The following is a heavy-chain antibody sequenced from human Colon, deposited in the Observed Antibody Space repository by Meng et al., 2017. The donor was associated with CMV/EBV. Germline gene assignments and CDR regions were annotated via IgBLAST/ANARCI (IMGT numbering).Heavy chain of an antibody. V-gene: IGHV3-23*01. D-gene: IGHD3-3*01. CDR1: GFTFSSFA. CDR2: IDSSDRT. J-gene: IGHJ4*02. Sequence: GESLKISCAASGFTFSSFAMTWVRQAPGKGLEWVSTIDSSDRTYYADSVKGRFTISRDNAKNSLYLQMNSLRAEDTAVYYCARDRNFWSGPYGDYWGQGTLVTVSS. CDR3: ARDRNFWSGPYGDY.